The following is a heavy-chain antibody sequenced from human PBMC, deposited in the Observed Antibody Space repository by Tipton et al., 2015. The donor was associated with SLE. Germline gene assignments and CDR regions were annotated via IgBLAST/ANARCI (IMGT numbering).Heavy chain of an antibody. CDR2: IDFRGNT. Sequence: TLSLTCTVSGGSISRFRSHWNWIRQPAGKGLEWIGRIDFRGNTNYNPSLKSRVAISLDTSKNQFSLKLSSVTAADTAIYYCARANSGYWGQGTLVTVSS. CDR1: GGSISRFRSH. J-gene: IGHJ4*02. CDR3: ARANSGY. D-gene: IGHD1-26*01. V-gene: IGHV4-61*02.